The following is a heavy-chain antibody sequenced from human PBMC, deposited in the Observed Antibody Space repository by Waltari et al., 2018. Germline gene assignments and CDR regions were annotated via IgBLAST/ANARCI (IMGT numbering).Heavy chain of an antibody. Sequence: QVQLVEPGGGVVQPGRSLRLSCAASGCTFSSDAMHWVGQSPGKGLEWVAVIWYDGSNKYYADSVKGRFTISRDNSKNTLYLQMNSLRAEDTAVYYCARAYYDSSGYSYGMDVWGQGTTVTVSS. J-gene: IGHJ6*02. CDR1: GCTFSSDA. V-gene: IGHV3-33*01. CDR2: IWYDGSNK. CDR3: ARAYYDSSGYSYGMDV. D-gene: IGHD3-22*01.